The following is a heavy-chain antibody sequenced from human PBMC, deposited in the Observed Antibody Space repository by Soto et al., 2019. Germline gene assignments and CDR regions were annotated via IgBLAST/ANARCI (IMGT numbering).Heavy chain of an antibody. J-gene: IGHJ2*01. CDR2: INSFSGDT. D-gene: IGHD2-15*01. Sequence: APGQGLEWMGWINSFSGDTNYPQKLQGRLTMTTDTSTNTVYMELRNLRSDETAVYYCARDLHSGGKYWYFDIWGRGILVTVSS. V-gene: IGHV1-18*01. CDR3: ARDLHSGGKYWYFDI.